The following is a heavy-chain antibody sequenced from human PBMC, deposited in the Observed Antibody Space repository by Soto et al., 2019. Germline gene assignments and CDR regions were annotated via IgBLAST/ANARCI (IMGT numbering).Heavy chain of an antibody. Sequence: QVQLVQSGAEVKKPGSSVKVSCKASGGTFSSYNISWVRQAPGQGLEWMGRIIPILGIANYAQKFQGRVTITADISTSTAYMALSSLRSEDTAVYYCAREGQLVPQFDYWGQGTLVTVSS. CDR2: IIPILGIA. J-gene: IGHJ4*02. CDR1: GGTFSSYN. D-gene: IGHD6-6*01. V-gene: IGHV1-69*08. CDR3: AREGQLVPQFDY.